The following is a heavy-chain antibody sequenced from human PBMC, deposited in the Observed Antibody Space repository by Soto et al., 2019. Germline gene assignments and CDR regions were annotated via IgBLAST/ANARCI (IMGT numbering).Heavy chain of an antibody. D-gene: IGHD2-15*01. CDR3: VKGGWLDV. Sequence: EVQLLESGGGLVQPGGSLRLACAASGFSFSNYEMTWARQAPGKGLGWVAFINPSSGTTHYADSVKGRFTISRDNSKDTLYLQLSSLRVEDTAVYYCVKGGWLDVWGQGTTVTVSS. V-gene: IGHV3-23*01. CDR1: GFSFSNYE. J-gene: IGHJ6*02. CDR2: INPSSGTT.